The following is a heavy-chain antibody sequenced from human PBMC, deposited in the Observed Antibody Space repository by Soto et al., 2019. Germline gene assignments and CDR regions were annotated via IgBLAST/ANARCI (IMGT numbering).Heavy chain of an antibody. J-gene: IGHJ5*02. CDR2: IRSKAYGGTT. D-gene: IGHD3-10*01. V-gene: IGHV3-49*03. Sequence: GGSLRLSCTASGFTFCDYAMSWFRQAPGKGLEWVGFIRSKAYGGTTEYAASVKGRFTISRDDSKSIAYLQMNSLKTEDTAVYYCTRGSEGKFDPWGQGTLVTVSS. CDR1: GFTFCDYA. CDR3: TRGSEGKFDP.